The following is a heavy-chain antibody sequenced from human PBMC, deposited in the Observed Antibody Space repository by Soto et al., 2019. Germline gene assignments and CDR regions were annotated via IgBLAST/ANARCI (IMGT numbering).Heavy chain of an antibody. CDR1: GGTLSSNA. V-gene: IGHV1-69*01. J-gene: IGHJ6*02. D-gene: IGHD6-6*01. Sequence: SVKVSCKASGGTLSSNAISWVRQAPGTVLEWMGGIIPIFGTANYAQKFQGRVTVTADESTSTAYMELSSLRSEDTAVYYCARGVVVAARNPIYYYYGMDVWGQGTTVTVTS. CDR3: ARGVVVAARNPIYYYYGMDV. CDR2: IIPIFGTA.